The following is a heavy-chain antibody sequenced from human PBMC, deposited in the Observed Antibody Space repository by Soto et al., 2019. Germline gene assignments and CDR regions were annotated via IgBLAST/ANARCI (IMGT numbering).Heavy chain of an antibody. CDR3: AREGYSSSWTGNLTYYYYYGMDV. CDR2: IIPIFGTA. Sequence: SVKVSCKASGGTFSSYAISWVRQAPGQGLEWMGGIIPIFGTANYAQKFQGRVTITADESTSTAYMELSSLRSEDTAVYYCAREGYSSSWTGNLTYYYYYGMDVWGQGTTVTVSS. V-gene: IGHV1-69*13. D-gene: IGHD6-13*01. J-gene: IGHJ6*02. CDR1: GGTFSSYA.